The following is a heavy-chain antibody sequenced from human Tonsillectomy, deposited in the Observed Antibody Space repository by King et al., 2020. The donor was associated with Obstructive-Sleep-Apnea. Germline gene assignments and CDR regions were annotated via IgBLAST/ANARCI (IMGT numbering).Heavy chain of an antibody. V-gene: IGHV5-51*01. CDR1: GYSFTTYW. D-gene: IGHD2-8*01. CDR2: IYPGDSDT. J-gene: IGHJ2*01. CDR3: ARRKWAWFFDI. Sequence: QLVQSGAEVKKPGESLKISCKVSGYSFTTYWIGWVRQMPGKGLEWMGIIYPGDSDTSYSPSFQGQVTISADKSIITAYLQWSSLKASDNAIYYCARRKWAWFFDIWGRGTLVTVSS.